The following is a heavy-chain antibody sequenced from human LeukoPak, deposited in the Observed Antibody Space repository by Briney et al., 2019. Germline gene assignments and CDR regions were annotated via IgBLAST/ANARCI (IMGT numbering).Heavy chain of an antibody. J-gene: IGHJ4*02. CDR3: AREGGFYRPLDY. D-gene: IGHD3-3*01. V-gene: IGHV3-66*01. CDR2: IYTGGST. Sequence: PGGSLRLSCAASGLTVSNNYMSWVRQAPGKGLEWVSVIYTGGSTYYADSVRGRFTISRDNSKNSLYPQMNSLRAEDTAVYYCAREGGFYRPLDYSGQGTLVTVSS. CDR1: GLTVSNNY.